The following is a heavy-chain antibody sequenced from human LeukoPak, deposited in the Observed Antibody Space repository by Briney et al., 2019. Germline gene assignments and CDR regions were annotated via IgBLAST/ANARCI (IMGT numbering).Heavy chain of an antibody. CDR3: ARDHRSGMTTVSTGFDY. CDR2: IHTSGST. CDR1: GGSISSFY. V-gene: IGHV4-4*07. D-gene: IGHD4-17*01. J-gene: IGHJ4*02. Sequence: SETLSLTCTVSGGSISSFYWSWIRQSAGKGLEWIGRIHTSGSTNYNPSLQGRLTMSLDTSKNQFSLKLTSVTAADTAVYYCARDHRSGMTTVSTGFDYWGQGTLVTVSS.